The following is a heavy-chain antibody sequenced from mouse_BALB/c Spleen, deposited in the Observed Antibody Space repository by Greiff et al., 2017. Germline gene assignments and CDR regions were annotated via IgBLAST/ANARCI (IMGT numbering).Heavy chain of an antibody. CDR1: GYAFTNFW. V-gene: IGHV1-63*01. Sequence: VQLHQSGAGLVRPGTSVKISCKASGYAFTNFWLGWVKQRPGHGLEWIGDIYPGSGNTYYNEKFKGKATLTADNSSSTAYMQLSSLTSEDFAVYFCARGYDGYPAWFDYWGQGTLVTVSA. CDR2: IYPGSGNT. D-gene: IGHD2-3*01. J-gene: IGHJ3*01. CDR3: ARGYDGYPAWFDY.